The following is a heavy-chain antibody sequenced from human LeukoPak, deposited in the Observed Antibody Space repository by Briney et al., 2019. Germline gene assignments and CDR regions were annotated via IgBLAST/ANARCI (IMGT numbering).Heavy chain of an antibody. D-gene: IGHD3-3*01. CDR1: GGTFSSYA. CDR3: ARGGRGGGYDFWN. Sequence: ASVKVSCKASGGTFSSYAISWVRQAPGQGLEWMGRIIPIFGTANYAQKFQGRVTITTDESTSTAYMELSSLRSEDTAVYYCARGGRGGGYDFWNXXQGTLVTVSS. J-gene: IGHJ4*02. V-gene: IGHV1-69*05. CDR2: IIPIFGTA.